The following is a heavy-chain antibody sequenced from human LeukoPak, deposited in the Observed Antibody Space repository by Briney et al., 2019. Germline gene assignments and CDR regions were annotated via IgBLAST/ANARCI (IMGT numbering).Heavy chain of an antibody. CDR2: IIPIFGTA. V-gene: IGHV1-69*13. CDR3: ARLGNWNDDPTFDY. CDR1: GGTFSSYA. D-gene: IGHD1-1*01. Sequence: GASVKVSCTAPGGTFSSYAISWVRQAPGQGLEWMGGIIPIFGTANYAQKFQGRVTITADESTSTAYMELSSLRSEDTAVYYCARLGNWNDDPTFDYWGQGTLVTVSS. J-gene: IGHJ4*02.